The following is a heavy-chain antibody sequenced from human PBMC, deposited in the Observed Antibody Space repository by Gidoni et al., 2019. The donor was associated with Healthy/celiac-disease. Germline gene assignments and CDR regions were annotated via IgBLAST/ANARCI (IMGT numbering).Heavy chain of an antibody. CDR3: ARDKYYYDSSGYYPYYYYYYGMDV. D-gene: IGHD3-22*01. CDR1: GFTFRSYW. V-gene: IGHV3-7*03. CDR2: IKQDGSEK. J-gene: IGHJ6*02. Sequence: EVQLVESGGGLVQPGGSLRLSCAASGFTFRSYWVSVVRKAPGKGLEWVANIKQDGSEKYYVYSVKGRFTIYRDNAKNSLYLQMNSLRAEDTAVYYCARDKYYYDSSGYYPYYYYYYGMDVWGQGTTVTVSS.